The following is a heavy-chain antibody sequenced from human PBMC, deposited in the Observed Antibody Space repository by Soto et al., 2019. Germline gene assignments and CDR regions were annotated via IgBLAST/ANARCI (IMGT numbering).Heavy chain of an antibody. Sequence: EEQVLESGGGSAQPGGSLRLSCAASGFTFSNYGMPWVRQAPGKGLEWVSSITPRGIDTKYADSVKGRFTIARDNSKNMMYLQMNNLRAEDTAVYYCAKGGADCYDGCTRAYWGQGTLVTVSS. CDR3: AKGGADCYDGCTRAY. J-gene: IGHJ4*02. D-gene: IGHD3-16*01. CDR2: ITPRGIDT. CDR1: GFTFSNYG. V-gene: IGHV3-23*01.